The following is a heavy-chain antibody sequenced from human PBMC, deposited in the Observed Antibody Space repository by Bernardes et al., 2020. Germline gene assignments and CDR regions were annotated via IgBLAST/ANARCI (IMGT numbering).Heavy chain of an antibody. CDR2: IHPGDFDT. Sequence: GESLKISCEGSGYSFTNNWVAWVRQMPGKGLEWMGIIHPGDFDTRYSPSFQGQVTISVDKSINTAYLQWNSLKASDTAVYFCARKSDHNGFNIWGQGTMVTVSP. CDR3: ARKSDHNGFNI. V-gene: IGHV5-51*01. CDR1: GYSFTNNW. J-gene: IGHJ3*02.